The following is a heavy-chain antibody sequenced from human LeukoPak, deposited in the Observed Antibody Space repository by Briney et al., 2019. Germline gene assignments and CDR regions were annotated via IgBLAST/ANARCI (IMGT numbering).Heavy chain of an antibody. CDR3: AKSYPTVGRVFDY. CDR2: ISYDGSNK. D-gene: IGHD1-26*01. Sequence: GGSLRLSCAASGFTFSSYAMHWVRQAPGKGLEWVAVISYDGSNKYYADSVKGRFTISRDNSKNTLYLQMNSLRAEDTAVYYCAKSYPTVGRVFDYWGQGALVTVSS. J-gene: IGHJ4*02. CDR1: GFTFSSYA. V-gene: IGHV3-30*18.